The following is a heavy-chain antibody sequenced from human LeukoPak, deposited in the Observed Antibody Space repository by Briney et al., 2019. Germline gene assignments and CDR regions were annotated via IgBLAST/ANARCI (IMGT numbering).Heavy chain of an antibody. CDR2: IYYSGST. V-gene: IGHV4-59*12. D-gene: IGHD2-8*01. CDR3: ARENCSTGVCYNGGDY. CDR1: GGSISSYY. J-gene: IGHJ4*02. Sequence: SETLSLTCTVSGGSISSYYWSWIRQPPGKGLEWIGYIYYSGSTNYNPSLKSRLTISVDTSNNQFSLKLSSVTAADTAVYYCARENCSTGVCYNGGDYWGQGTLVTVSS.